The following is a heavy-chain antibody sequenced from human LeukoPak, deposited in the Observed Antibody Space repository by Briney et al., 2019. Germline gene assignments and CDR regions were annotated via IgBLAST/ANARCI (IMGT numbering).Heavy chain of an antibody. V-gene: IGHV1-46*01. Sequence: ASVKVSCKASGYTFTSYYMHWVRQAPGQGLEWMGIINPSGGSTSYAQKFQGRVTMTRDTSTSTVYMELSSLRSEDTAVYYCAKALGGYCSSTSCYRCAFDIWGQGTMVTVSS. D-gene: IGHD2-2*02. CDR1: GYTFTSYY. CDR3: AKALGGYCSSTSCYRCAFDI. CDR2: INPSGGST. J-gene: IGHJ3*02.